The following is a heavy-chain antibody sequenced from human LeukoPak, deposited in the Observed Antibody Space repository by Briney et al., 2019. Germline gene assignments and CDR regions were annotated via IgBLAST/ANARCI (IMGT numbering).Heavy chain of an antibody. CDR2: INPSGGST. CDR3: ATTLSIVVVPAAIGTARGYFDY. J-gene: IGHJ4*02. Sequence: ASVKVSCNASGYTFTGYYMHWVRQAPGQGLEWMGIINPSGGSTSYAQKFQGRVTMTRDTSTSTVYMELSSLRSEDTAVYYCATTLSIVVVPAAIGTARGYFDYWGQGTLVTVSS. CDR1: GYTFTGYY. V-gene: IGHV1-46*01. D-gene: IGHD2-2*02.